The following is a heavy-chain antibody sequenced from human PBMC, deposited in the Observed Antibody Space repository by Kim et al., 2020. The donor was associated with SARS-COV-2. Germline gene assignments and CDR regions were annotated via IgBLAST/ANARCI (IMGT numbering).Heavy chain of an antibody. V-gene: IGHV4-34*01. CDR1: GGSFSGYY. J-gene: IGHJ4*02. CDR3: ARQPRVPRGYSSSWSAFDY. Sequence: SETLSLTCAVYGGSFSGYYWSWIRQPPGKGLEWIGEINHSGSTNYNPSLKSRVTISVDTSKNQFSLKLSSVTAADTAVYYCARQPRVPRGYSSSWSAFDYWGQGTLVTVSS. CDR2: INHSGST. D-gene: IGHD6-13*01.